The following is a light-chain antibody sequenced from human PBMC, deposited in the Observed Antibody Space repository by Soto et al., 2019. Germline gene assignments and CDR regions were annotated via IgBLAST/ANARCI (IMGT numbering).Light chain of an antibody. Sequence: EIVLTQSPGTLSLSPGERATLSCRASQSVSSNFLAWYQQKPGQAPRLLIYSASIRATGIPDRFSGGGSGTDFTLTISRLGPEDFAVYYCQQYGSSPYTFGQGTKLEI. CDR3: QQYGSSPYT. CDR1: QSVSSNF. J-gene: IGKJ2*01. CDR2: SAS. V-gene: IGKV3-20*01.